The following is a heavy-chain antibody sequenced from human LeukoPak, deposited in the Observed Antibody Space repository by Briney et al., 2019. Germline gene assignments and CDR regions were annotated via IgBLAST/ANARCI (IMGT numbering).Heavy chain of an antibody. J-gene: IGHJ5*02. CDR2: INHSGST. D-gene: IGHD6-6*01. CDR1: GGSFSGYY. Sequence: ASETLSLTCAVYGGSFSGYYWSWIRQPPGKGLEWIGEINHSGSTNYNPSLKSRVTISVDTSKNQFSLKLSSVTAADTAVYYCARQGPPDSSSPFVLHWFDPWGQGTLVTVSS. V-gene: IGHV4-34*01. CDR3: ARQGPPDSSSPFVLHWFDP.